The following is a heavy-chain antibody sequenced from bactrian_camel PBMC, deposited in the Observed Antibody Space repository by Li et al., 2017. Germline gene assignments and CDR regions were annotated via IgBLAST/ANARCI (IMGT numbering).Heavy chain of an antibody. J-gene: IGHJ6*01. Sequence: VQLVESGGDSVQAGGSLRLTCDAIGYPYNSDNCMAWFRQAPGKKREGVAIIYTNGGGPTYYADSVKGRFTISQDNGKNTVYLQMNSLKPEDTAMYYCVAEENSPDRVKWNSPPVSGDFGYWGQGTQVTVS. V-gene: IGHV3S40*01. CDR2: IYTNGGGPT. CDR3: VAEENSPDRVKWNSPPVSGDFGY. CDR1: GYPYNSDNC. D-gene: IGHD7*01.